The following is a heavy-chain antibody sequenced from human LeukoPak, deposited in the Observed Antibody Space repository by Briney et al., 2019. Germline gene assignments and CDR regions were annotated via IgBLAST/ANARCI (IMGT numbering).Heavy chain of an antibody. CDR3: AKDFLRNMVLGFDD. CDR2: ITGSGGNT. D-gene: IGHD3-10*01. V-gene: IGHV3-23*01. Sequence: PGGSLRLSCAASGFAFDSFALSCVRQAPGKGLEWVSTITGSGGNTYYADSVKGRFTVSRDNSKNTLYLQMNSLRGEDTAVYYCAKDFLRNMVLGFDDWGQGTLVTVSS. CDR1: GFAFDSFA. J-gene: IGHJ4*02.